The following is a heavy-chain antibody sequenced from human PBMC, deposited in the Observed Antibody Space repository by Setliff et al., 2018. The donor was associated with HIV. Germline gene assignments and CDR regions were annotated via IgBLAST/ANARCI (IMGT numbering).Heavy chain of an antibody. Sequence: GASVKVSCKASGYTFTSYGISWVRQAPGQGLEWMGRINPNSGGTDSAQKFQGRVAMTRDTSLNTVYMELNRLTSDDTAVYYCARWGGGSTGAFDFWGRGTMVTVSS. V-gene: IGHV1-2*06. CDR1: GYTFTSYG. CDR3: ARWGGGSTGAFDF. J-gene: IGHJ3*01. D-gene: IGHD3-10*01. CDR2: INPNSGGT.